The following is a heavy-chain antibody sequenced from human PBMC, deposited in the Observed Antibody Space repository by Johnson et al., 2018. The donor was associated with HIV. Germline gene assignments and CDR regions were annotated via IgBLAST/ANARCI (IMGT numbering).Heavy chain of an antibody. CDR3: AKDPGSGSYPGAFDI. D-gene: IGHD1-26*01. J-gene: IGHJ3*02. CDR2: IKQDGRDV. V-gene: IGHV3-7*01. Sequence: MQLVESGGGLVQPGGSLRLSCAASAFTFSSYWMSWVRQAPGKGLEWVANIKQDGRDVHYVDSVKGRFTIYRDNAKNTLYLQMNSLRGEDTAVYYCAKDPGSGSYPGAFDIWCQGTMVTVSS. CDR1: AFTFSSYW.